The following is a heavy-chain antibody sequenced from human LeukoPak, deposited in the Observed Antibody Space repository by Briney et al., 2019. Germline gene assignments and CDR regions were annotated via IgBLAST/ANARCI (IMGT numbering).Heavy chain of an antibody. CDR1: GFTFDDYG. CDR3: AKDIANYYDSSGKDY. V-gene: IGHV3-9*01. CDR2: ISWNSGSI. D-gene: IGHD3-22*01. Sequence: GGSLRLSCAASGFTFDDYGMHWVRQAPGKGLEWVSGISWNSGSIGYADSVKGRFTISRDNAKNSLYLQMNSLRAEDTALYYCAKDIANYYDSSGKDYWGQGTLVTVSS. J-gene: IGHJ4*02.